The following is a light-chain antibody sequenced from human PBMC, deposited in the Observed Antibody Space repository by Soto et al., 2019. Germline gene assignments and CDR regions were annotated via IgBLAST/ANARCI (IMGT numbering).Light chain of an antibody. Sequence: DIQLTQSPSFLSASVGDRVTITCRASQDISRYLAWYQQKAGKDPKLLIYAASTLQKGVPSRFSGSGSGTEFTLTIGSLQPDDFATYNCQQRNAYPLFTFGRGTEVDI. J-gene: IGKJ3*01. CDR3: QQRNAYPLFT. CDR2: AAS. CDR1: QDISRY. V-gene: IGKV1-9*01.